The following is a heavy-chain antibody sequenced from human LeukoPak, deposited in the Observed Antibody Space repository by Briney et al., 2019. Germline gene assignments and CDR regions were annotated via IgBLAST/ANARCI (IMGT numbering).Heavy chain of an antibody. CDR3: ARHSKVPYDFWSGYANYYMDV. J-gene: IGHJ6*03. V-gene: IGHV5-51*01. D-gene: IGHD3-3*01. CDR2: IYPGDSDT. CDR1: GSSFTTYW. Sequence: GESLQISCKGSGSSFTTYWIGWVRPMPGKGLEWMGIIYPGDSDTRYSPSFQGQVTISADKSISTAYLKWSSLKASDTAMYYCARHSKVPYDFWSGYANYYMDVWGKGTTVTVSS.